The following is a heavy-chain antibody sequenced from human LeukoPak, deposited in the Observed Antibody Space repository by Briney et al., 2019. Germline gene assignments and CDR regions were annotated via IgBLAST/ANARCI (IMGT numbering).Heavy chain of an antibody. CDR3: AKSQVGATSHGFDY. CDR2: IFPSGGEI. D-gene: IGHD1-26*01. CDR1: GFTFSTFA. V-gene: IGHV3-23*01. Sequence: GGSLRLSCAASGFTFSTFAMIWVRQPPGKGLEWVSSIFPSGGEIHYADSVRGRFTISRDNSKSILSLQMNSLRAEDTAIYYCAKSQVGATSHGFDYWGQGTLVTVSS. J-gene: IGHJ4*02.